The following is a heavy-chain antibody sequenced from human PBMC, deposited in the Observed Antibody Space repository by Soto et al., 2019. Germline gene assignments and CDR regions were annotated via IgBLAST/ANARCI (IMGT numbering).Heavy chain of an antibody. D-gene: IGHD6-13*01. J-gene: IGHJ4*02. CDR2: IWYDGSNK. CDR3: ARAGGRSRWYEDY. V-gene: IGHV3-33*01. Sequence: PGGSLRLSCAASGFTFSSYGMHWVRQAPGKGLEWVAVIWYDGSNKYYADSVKGRFTISRDNSKNTLYLQMNSLRAEDTAVYYSARAGGRSRWYEDYWGPGNLVSVSS. CDR1: GFTFSSYG.